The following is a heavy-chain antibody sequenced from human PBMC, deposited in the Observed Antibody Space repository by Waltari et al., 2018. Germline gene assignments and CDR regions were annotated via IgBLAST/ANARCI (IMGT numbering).Heavy chain of an antibody. CDR3: ARDFGGRNPPGNDY. CDR1: GFTFSSYS. CDR2: VGSRMSYI. D-gene: IGHD2-15*01. J-gene: IGHJ4*02. V-gene: IGHV3-21*01. Sequence: EVQLVEPGGGLVKPGGSLRLSCAASGFTFSSYSMNWVRQAPGKGLGRVSSVGSRMSYIYYADSVKGRFTISRDNAKNSLYLQMNSLRAEDTAVDYCARDFGGRNPPGNDYWGQGTLVTVSS.